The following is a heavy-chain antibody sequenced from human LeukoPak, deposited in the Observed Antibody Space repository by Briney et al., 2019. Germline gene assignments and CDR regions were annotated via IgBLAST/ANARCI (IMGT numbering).Heavy chain of an antibody. CDR2: ISGSGGST. J-gene: IGHJ4*02. CDR3: AKDRPDYGDYGGETDY. D-gene: IGHD4-17*01. V-gene: IGHV3-23*01. Sequence: PGGSLRLSCAASGFTLSSYAMSWVRQAPGKGLEWVSAISGSGGSTYYADSVKGRFTISRDNSKNTLYLQMNSLRAEDTAVYYCAKDRPDYGDYGGETDYCGQGTLVTVSS. CDR1: GFTLSSYA.